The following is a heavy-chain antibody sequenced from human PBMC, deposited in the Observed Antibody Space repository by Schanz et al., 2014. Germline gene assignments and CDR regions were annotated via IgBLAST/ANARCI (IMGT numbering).Heavy chain of an antibody. CDR1: GFTFSSYG. J-gene: IGHJ4*02. D-gene: IGHD3-16*01. Sequence: LVESGGGVVQPGRSLRLSCAASGFTFSSYGMHWVRQVPGKGLEWVAVVCYDGSKKYYADSVKGRFTTSRDNSKNTVFLQMSSLRAEDTAVYYCARGTPFLCDYWGQGTLVTVSS. V-gene: IGHV3-33*01. CDR3: ARGTPFLCDY. CDR2: VCYDGSKK.